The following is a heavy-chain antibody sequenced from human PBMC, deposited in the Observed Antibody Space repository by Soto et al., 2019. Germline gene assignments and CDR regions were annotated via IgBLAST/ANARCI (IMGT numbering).Heavy chain of an antibody. Sequence: EVQLVESGGGLVQPGGSLRLSCAASGFTLSSYDIHWVRQATGEGLAWVSGIGSGGDTHYADSVKGRFTISREDGKKSLYLQMNNLRVGDTAVYYCTRKTPPTGMEVWGQGATVTVSS. J-gene: IGHJ6*02. D-gene: IGHD3-9*01. CDR2: IGSGGDT. V-gene: IGHV3-13*01. CDR1: GFTLSSYD. CDR3: TRKTPPTGMEV.